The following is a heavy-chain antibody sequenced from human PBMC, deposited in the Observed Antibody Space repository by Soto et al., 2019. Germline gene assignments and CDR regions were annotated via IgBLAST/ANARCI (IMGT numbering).Heavy chain of an antibody. J-gene: IGHJ6*02. D-gene: IGHD6-19*01. CDR1: GGTFSSYA. CDR2: IIPIFGTA. Sequence: ASVKVSCKASGGTFSSYAISWVRQAPGQGPEWMGGIIPIFGTANYAQKFQGRVTITADESTSTAYMELSSLRSEDTAVYYCARELAVAGYYYYGMDVWGQGTTVTVSS. CDR3: ARELAVAGYYYYGMDV. V-gene: IGHV1-69*13.